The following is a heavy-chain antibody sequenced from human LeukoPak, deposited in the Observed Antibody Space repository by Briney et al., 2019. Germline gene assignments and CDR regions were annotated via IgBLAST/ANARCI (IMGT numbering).Heavy chain of an antibody. Sequence: GESLRLSCSASGFTFSSYAMHWVRQAPGKGLEYVSAISSNGGSTYYADSVKGRSTISRDNSKNTLYLQMSSLRAEDTAVYYCVKDRDYDSSGYSPFDYWGQGTLVTVSS. CDR1: GFTFSSYA. D-gene: IGHD3-22*01. CDR3: VKDRDYDSSGYSPFDY. J-gene: IGHJ4*02. CDR2: ISSNGGST. V-gene: IGHV3-64D*09.